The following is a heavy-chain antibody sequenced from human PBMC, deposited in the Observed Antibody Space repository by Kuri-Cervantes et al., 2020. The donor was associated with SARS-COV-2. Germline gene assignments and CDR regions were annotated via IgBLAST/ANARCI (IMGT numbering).Heavy chain of an antibody. CDR1: GFKFSRTD. D-gene: IGHD4/OR15-4a*01. J-gene: IGHJ4*02. V-gene: IGHV3-30*18. CDR2: ISYDGNNK. Sequence: GESLKISCAASGFKFSRTDMHWVRQAPGKGLEWVAFISYDGNNKKCIASGKGRFTISRDNSQNKLYLQMRSLRPEDTAMYYCAKDGAGAHDFWGQGTLDTVSS. CDR3: AKDGAGAHDF.